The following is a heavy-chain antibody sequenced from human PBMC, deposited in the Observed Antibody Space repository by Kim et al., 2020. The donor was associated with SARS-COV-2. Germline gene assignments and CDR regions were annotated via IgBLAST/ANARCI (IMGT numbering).Heavy chain of an antibody. J-gene: IGHJ4*02. D-gene: IGHD3-22*01. CDR2: INPNSGGT. CDR3: ARGPYYYDSSGYYYVY. V-gene: IGHV1-2*04. CDR1: GYTFTGYY. Sequence: ASVKVSCKASGYTFTGYYMHWVRQAPGQGLEWMGWINPNSGGTNYAQKFQGWVTMTRDTSISTAYMELSRLRSDDTAVYYCARGPYYYDSSGYYYVYWGQGTLVTVSS.